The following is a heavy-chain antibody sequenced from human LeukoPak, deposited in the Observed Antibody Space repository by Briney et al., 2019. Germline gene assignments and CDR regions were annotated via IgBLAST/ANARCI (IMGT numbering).Heavy chain of an antibody. D-gene: IGHD3-9*01. CDR2: IYYSGST. Sequence: SETLSLTCTVSGGSVSSSIYYWGWIRQPPGKGLEWIGSIYYSGSTSYNPSLKGRVTISVDTSKNQFPLKLTSVTAADTAVYYCASRNDILTGYVFDFWGQGTLVTVSS. CDR3: ASRNDILTGYVFDF. J-gene: IGHJ4*02. V-gene: IGHV4-39*01. CDR1: GGSVSSSIYY.